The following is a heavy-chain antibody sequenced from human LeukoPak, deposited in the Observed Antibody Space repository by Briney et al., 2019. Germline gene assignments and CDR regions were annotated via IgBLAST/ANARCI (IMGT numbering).Heavy chain of an antibody. CDR2: TSGSGSRI. CDR3: AKDRGYDYVY. Sequence: GGSLRLSCAASGFTVSNNYMSWVRQAPGKGLEWVAETSGSGSRIYYADSVKGRFAISRDNSKNTLYLQMNSVRAEDTATYYCAKDRGYDYVYWGQGTLVTVSS. V-gene: IGHV3-53*01. J-gene: IGHJ4*02. D-gene: IGHD5-12*01. CDR1: GFTVSNNY.